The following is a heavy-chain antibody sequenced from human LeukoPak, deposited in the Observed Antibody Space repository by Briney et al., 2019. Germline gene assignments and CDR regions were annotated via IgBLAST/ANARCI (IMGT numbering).Heavy chain of an antibody. CDR1: GGSISSSSYY. Sequence: PSETLSLTCTVSGGSISSSSYYWGWIRQPPGKGLEWIGSIYYSGSTYYNPSLKSRVTISVDTSKNQFSLKLSSVTAADTVVYYCATLTTVVTPDSFWGQGTLATVSS. V-gene: IGHV4-39*01. CDR3: ATLTTVVTPDSF. CDR2: IYYSGST. J-gene: IGHJ4*02. D-gene: IGHD4-23*01.